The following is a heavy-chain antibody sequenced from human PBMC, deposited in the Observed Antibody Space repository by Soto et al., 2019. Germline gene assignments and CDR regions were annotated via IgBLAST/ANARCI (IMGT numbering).Heavy chain of an antibody. CDR1: GFTFSSYW. CDR3: ARDHTARFVVVPAAMPGEEYFDY. CDR2: IKQDGSEK. V-gene: IGHV3-7*01. J-gene: IGHJ4*02. Sequence: GGSLRLSCAASGFTFSSYWMSWVRQAPGKGLEWVANIKQDGSEKYYVDSVKGRFTISRDNAKNSLYLQMNSLRAEDTAVYYCARDHTARFVVVPAAMPGEEYFDYWGQGTLVTVSS. D-gene: IGHD2-2*01.